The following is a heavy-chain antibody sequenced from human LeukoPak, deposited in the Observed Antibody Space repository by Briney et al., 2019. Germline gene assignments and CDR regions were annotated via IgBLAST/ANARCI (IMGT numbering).Heavy chain of an antibody. J-gene: IGHJ4*02. CDR3: ARVRDGGAADF. CDR2: TNRDETST. CDR1: GFTFSDYW. D-gene: IGHD4-23*01. Sequence: GSLRLSCTASGFTFSDYWMQWVRQVPSKGLVWVARTNRDETSTTYADSVKGRFTISRDNAKNTLSLEMNSLRAEDTAVYYCARVRDGGAADFWGQGTLVTVPS. V-gene: IGHV3-74*01.